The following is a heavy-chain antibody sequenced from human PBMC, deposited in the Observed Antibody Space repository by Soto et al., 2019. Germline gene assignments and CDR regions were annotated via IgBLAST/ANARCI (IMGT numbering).Heavy chain of an antibody. J-gene: IGHJ4*02. CDR1: GGSISSYY. D-gene: IGHD2-2*01. CDR3: ARLRSDDIVVVPAAAVDY. V-gene: IGHV4-59*08. CDR2: IYYSGST. Sequence: QVQLQESGPGLVKPSETLSLTCTVSGGSISSYYWSWIRQPPGKGLEWIGYIYYSGSTNYNPSLKSRVTISVDTSKNQFSLKLSSVTAADTAVYYCARLRSDDIVVVPAAAVDYWGQGTLVTVSS.